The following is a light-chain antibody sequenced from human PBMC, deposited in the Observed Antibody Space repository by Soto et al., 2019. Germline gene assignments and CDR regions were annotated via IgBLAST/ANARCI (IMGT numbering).Light chain of an antibody. V-gene: IGKV3-20*01. Sequence: EIVLTQSPGTLSLSPGARATLSCRASQSVSSSYLAWYQQKPGQAPRLLIYGASSRATGIPDRFSGSGSGTDFTLTISRLEPEDFVVYYCQQYGSSPYTFGQGTKLEIK. CDR2: GAS. CDR1: QSVSSSY. CDR3: QQYGSSPYT. J-gene: IGKJ2*01.